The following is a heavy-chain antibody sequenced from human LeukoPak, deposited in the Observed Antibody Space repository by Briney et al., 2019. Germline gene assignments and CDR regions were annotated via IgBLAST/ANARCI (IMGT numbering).Heavy chain of an antibody. CDR2: VFYTWST. J-gene: IGHJ5*02. Sequence: SETLSLTCAVSGGSLSSINYYWGWIRQPPGKGLEWVGCVFYTWSTYYNPSLKRRGTMSVDTSKKHFSLELSSVSAAATAMYYCARHLREDTFFGWFYPWGQGTVVTVSS. CDR1: GGSLSSINYY. V-gene: IGHV4-39*01. CDR3: ARHLREDTFFGWFYP. D-gene: IGHD3-10*02.